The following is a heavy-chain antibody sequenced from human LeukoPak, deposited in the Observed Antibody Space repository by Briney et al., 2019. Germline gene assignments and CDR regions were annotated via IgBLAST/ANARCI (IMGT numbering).Heavy chain of an antibody. Sequence: GGSLRLSCAASGFTFSSYWMHWVRQAPGKGLLWVSRINSDGSSTSYADSVKGRFTISRDNAKNTLYLQMNSLRAEDTAVYYCAKRADYGGNSYDCWGQGTLVTVSS. D-gene: IGHD4-23*01. CDR1: GFTFSSYW. J-gene: IGHJ4*02. V-gene: IGHV3-74*01. CDR3: AKRADYGGNSYDC. CDR2: INSDGSST.